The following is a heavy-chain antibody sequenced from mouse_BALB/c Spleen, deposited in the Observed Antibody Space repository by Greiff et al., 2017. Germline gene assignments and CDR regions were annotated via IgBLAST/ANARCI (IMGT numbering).Heavy chain of an antibody. V-gene: IGHV5-9-3*01. Sequence: DVKLVESGGGLVKPGGSLKLSCAASGFTFSSYAMSWVRQTPEKRLEWVATISSGGSYTYYPDSVKGRFTISRDNAKNTLYLQMSSLRSEDTAMYYCARPITTATLYYYAMDYWGQGTSVTVSS. D-gene: IGHD1-2*01. CDR3: ARPITTATLYYYAMDY. CDR1: GFTFSSYA. CDR2: ISSGGSYT. J-gene: IGHJ4*01.